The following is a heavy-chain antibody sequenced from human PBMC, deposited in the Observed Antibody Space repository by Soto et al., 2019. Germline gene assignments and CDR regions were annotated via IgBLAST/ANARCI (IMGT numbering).Heavy chain of an antibody. Sequence: ASVKVSCKASGYTFTSYGISWVRQAPGQVLEWMGWISAYNGNTNYAQKLQGRVTMTTDTSTSTAYMELRSLRSDDTAVYYCARTFGDSSGYYDYYYYYGMDVWGQGTTVTVSS. CDR3: ARTFGDSSGYYDYYYYYGMDV. CDR1: GYTFTSYG. J-gene: IGHJ6*02. V-gene: IGHV1-18*01. CDR2: ISAYNGNT. D-gene: IGHD3-22*01.